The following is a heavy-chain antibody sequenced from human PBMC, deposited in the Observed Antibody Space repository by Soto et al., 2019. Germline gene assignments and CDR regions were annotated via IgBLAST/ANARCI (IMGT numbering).Heavy chain of an antibody. D-gene: IGHD4-17*01. CDR2: IYYSGST. Sequence: SETLSLTCTVSGGSISSGGYYWSWIRQHPGKGLEWIGYIYYSGSTYYNPSLKSRVTISVDTSKNQFSLKLSSVTAADTAVYYCARETDYGDYGFDYWGQGTLVTVSS. J-gene: IGHJ4*02. V-gene: IGHV4-31*03. CDR1: GGSISSGGYY. CDR3: ARETDYGDYGFDY.